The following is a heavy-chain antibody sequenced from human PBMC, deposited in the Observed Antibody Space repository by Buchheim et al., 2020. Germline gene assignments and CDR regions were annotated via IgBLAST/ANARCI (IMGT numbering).Heavy chain of an antibody. CDR1: GFTFSSYA. J-gene: IGHJ4*02. CDR2: ISGSGGST. CDR3: AKEVLKAYYYDSSGYSLAGSDFDY. V-gene: IGHV3-23*01. Sequence: EVQLLESGGGLVQPGGSLRLSCAASGFTFSSYAMSWVRQAPGKGLEWVSAISGSGGSTYYADSVKDRFTISSDNSKNTLYLQMNSLRADDTAVYYCAKEVLKAYYYDSSGYSLAGSDFDYWGQGTL. D-gene: IGHD3-22*01.